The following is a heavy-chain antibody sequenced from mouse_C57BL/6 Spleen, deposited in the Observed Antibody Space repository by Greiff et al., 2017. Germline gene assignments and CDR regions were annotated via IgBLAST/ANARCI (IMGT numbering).Heavy chain of an antibody. D-gene: IGHD1-1*01. CDR2: ISDGDSYT. CDR3: ARDRGDYGSSYEGFAY. J-gene: IGHJ3*01. CDR1: GFTFSSYA. Sequence: EVQLVESGGGLVKPGGSLKLSCAASGFTFSSYAMSWVRQTPEKRLEWVATISDGDSYTYYPDNVKGRFTISRDNAKNNLYLEMSHLKSEDTAMYYCARDRGDYGSSYEGFAYWGQGTLVTVSA. V-gene: IGHV5-4*01.